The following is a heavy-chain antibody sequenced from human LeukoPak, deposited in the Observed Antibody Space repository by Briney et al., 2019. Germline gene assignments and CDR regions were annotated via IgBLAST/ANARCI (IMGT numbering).Heavy chain of an antibody. CDR3: TTGITIFGVVTTNDY. D-gene: IGHD3-3*01. CDR1: GFTFSSYE. J-gene: IGHJ4*02. Sequence: SGGSLRLSCAASGFTFSSYEMNWVRQAPGKGLEWVGRIKSKTDGGTTDYAAPVKGRFTISRDDSKNTLYLQMNSLKTEDTAVYYCTTGITIFGVVTTNDYWGQGTLVTVSS. V-gene: IGHV3-15*01. CDR2: IKSKTDGGTT.